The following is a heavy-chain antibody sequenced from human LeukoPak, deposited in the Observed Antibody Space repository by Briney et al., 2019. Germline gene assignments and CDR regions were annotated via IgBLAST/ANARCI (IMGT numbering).Heavy chain of an antibody. V-gene: IGHV3-7*01. D-gene: IGHD2-2*01. J-gene: IGHJ6*03. CDR2: IKQDGSEK. Sequence: PGGSLRLSCAASGFTFSSYWMSWVRQAPGKGLEWVANIKQDGSEKYYVDSVKGRFTISRDNAKNSLYLQMNSLRAEDTAVYYCARDRYCSSTSCYPDYYYYYMDVWGKGTAVTVSS. CDR3: ARDRYCSSTSCYPDYYYYYMDV. CDR1: GFTFSSYW.